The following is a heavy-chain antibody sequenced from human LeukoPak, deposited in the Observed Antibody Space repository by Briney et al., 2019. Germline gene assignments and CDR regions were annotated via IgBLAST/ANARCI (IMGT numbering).Heavy chain of an antibody. J-gene: IGHJ4*02. D-gene: IGHD6-13*01. Sequence: GGSLRLSCVASGFPFSSYWMTWVRQAPGKGLEWVAVISYDGSNKYYADSVKGRFTISRDNSKNTLYLQMNSLRAEDTAVYYCAKDRYSSSQPDYWGQGTLVTVSS. CDR3: AKDRYSSSQPDY. CDR1: GFPFSSYW. V-gene: IGHV3-30*18. CDR2: ISYDGSNK.